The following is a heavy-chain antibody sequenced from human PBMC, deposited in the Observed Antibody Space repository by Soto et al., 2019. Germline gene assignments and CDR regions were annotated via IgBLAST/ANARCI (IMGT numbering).Heavy chain of an antibody. J-gene: IGHJ6*02. CDR3: TKRRNVLRFLEWSSGMEV. Sequence: PGGSLRLSCAASGFTFAEHAMHWVRQAPGKGLEWVAAITGDSVFTDYADSVKGRFTMSRDNSKSTLYLQMNSLRVEDTAVYYCTKRRNVLRFLEWSSGMEVWGQGTTVTVSS. CDR1: GFTFAEHA. V-gene: IGHV3-9*01. CDR2: ITGDSVFT. D-gene: IGHD3-3*01.